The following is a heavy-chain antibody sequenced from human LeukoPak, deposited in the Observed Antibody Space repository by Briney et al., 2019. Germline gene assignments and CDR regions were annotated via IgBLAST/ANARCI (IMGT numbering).Heavy chain of an antibody. CDR2: LIPIFGTA. CDR1: GGTFSSYA. D-gene: IGHD2-2*01. J-gene: IGHJ6*02. Sequence: SVKVSCKASGGTFSSYAISWVRQAPGQGLEWMGGLIPIFGTASYAQKVQGRVTITADESTSTAYMELSSLRSEDTVVYYCARAVVPADYYGMDVWGQGTTVTVSS. V-gene: IGHV1-69*13. CDR3: ARAVVPADYYGMDV.